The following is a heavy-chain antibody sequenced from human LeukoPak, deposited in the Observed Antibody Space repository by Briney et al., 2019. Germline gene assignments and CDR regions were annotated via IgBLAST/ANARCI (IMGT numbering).Heavy chain of an antibody. V-gene: IGHV3-23*01. D-gene: IGHD3-22*01. CDR1: GFTLTSYA. J-gene: IGHJ4*02. Sequence: LSGGSLRLSCAASGFTLTSYAMSWVRQAPGKGLEWVSAIIGSVHSTYYADSVKGRFTISRDNSKNTLYLQMNSLRAEDTAVYYCAKHSYDSSGYYSIDYWGQGTLVTVSS. CDR3: AKHSYDSSGYYSIDY. CDR2: IIGSVHST.